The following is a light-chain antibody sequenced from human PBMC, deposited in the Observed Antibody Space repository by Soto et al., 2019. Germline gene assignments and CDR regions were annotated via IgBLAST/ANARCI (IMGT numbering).Light chain of an antibody. V-gene: IGLV4-60*02. Sequence: QLVLTQSSSASASLGSSVKLTCTLSSGHSSYIIAWHQHQPGKAPRYLMNLEGRGSYNQGCVVPDRSSGSSSGDDRYLTISNLQFDDEADYYCETWDSNITWVFGGGTKLTFL. CDR2: LEGRGSY. CDR3: ETWDSNITWV. J-gene: IGLJ3*02. CDR1: SGHSSYI.